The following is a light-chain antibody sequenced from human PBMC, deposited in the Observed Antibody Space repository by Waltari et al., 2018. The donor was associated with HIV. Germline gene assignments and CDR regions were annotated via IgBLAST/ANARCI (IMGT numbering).Light chain of an antibody. CDR3: NSRDSSGDVV. CDR1: SLRSYY. V-gene: IGLV3-19*01. J-gene: IGLJ2*01. Sequence: SSELTQAPAVSVALGQTVRITCQGDSLRSYYANWYQQKPGQAPVLVNYGKNNRPSGIPDRFSGSSSGNTASLTITGAQAEDEADYYCNSRDSSGDVVFGGGTKLTVL. CDR2: GKN.